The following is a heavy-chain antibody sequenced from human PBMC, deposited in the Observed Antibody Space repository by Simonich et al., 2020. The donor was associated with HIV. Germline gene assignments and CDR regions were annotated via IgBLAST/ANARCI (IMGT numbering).Heavy chain of an antibody. D-gene: IGHD2-2*01. CDR2: INHSGST. CDR1: GGTSSGYY. V-gene: IGHV4-34*01. J-gene: IGHJ4*02. CDR3: ARGFYQRLYYFDY. Sequence: QVQLQQWGAGLLKPSETLSLTCAVYGGTSSGYYWSWIRQPPGKGLEWIGEINHSGSTNYNPSLKSRVTISVDTSKNQFSLKLSSVPAADTAVYYCARGFYQRLYYFDYWGQGTLVTVSS.